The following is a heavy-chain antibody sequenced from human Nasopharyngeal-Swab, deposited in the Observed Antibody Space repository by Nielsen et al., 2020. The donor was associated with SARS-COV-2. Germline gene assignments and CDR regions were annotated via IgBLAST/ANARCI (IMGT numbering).Heavy chain of an antibody. D-gene: IGHD3-3*01. J-gene: IGHJ4*02. CDR3: ASRITIFGVVTFDY. Sequence: GESLKISCAASGFTVSSNYMSWVRQAPGKGLEWVSVIYSGGSTYYADSVKGRFTISRDNSKNTLYLQMNSLRAEDTAVYYCASRITIFGVVTFDYWGQGTLVTVSS. CDR1: GFTVSSNY. V-gene: IGHV3-53*01. CDR2: IYSGGST.